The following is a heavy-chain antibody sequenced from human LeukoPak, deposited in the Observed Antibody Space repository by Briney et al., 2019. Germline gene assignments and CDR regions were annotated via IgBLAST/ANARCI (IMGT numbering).Heavy chain of an antibody. J-gene: IGHJ4*02. CDR1: GGSISSYY. Sequence: PSETLSLTCTVSGGSISSYYWSWIRQPAGKGLEWIGSIYYSGSTYYNPSLKSRVTISVDTSKNQFSLKLSSVTAADTAVYYCARVASGSYYGFDYWGQGTLVTVSS. CDR3: ARVASGSYYGFDY. V-gene: IGHV4-4*07. D-gene: IGHD1-26*01. CDR2: IYYSGST.